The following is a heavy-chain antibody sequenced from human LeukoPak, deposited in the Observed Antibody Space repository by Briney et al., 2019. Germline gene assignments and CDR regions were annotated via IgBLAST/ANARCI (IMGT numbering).Heavy chain of an antibody. V-gene: IGHV4-34*01. CDR2: INHSGST. CDR1: GGSISSGGYS. J-gene: IGHJ4*02. D-gene: IGHD3-16*01. CDR3: AGYVWGSCGY. Sequence: PSETLSLTCAVSGGSISSGGYSWSWIRQPPGKGLEWIGEINHSGSTNYNPSLKSRVTISVDTSKNQFSLKLSSVTAADTAVYYCAGYVWGSCGYWGQGTLVTVSS.